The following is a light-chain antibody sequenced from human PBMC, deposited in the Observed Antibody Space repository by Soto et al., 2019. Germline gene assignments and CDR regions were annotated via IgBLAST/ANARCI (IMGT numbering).Light chain of an antibody. V-gene: IGLV1-40*01. CDR2: GNS. Sequence: QSVLTQSPSVYEDPGQRVTISCSGSSSNIGKDLYDLNWYQHLPGTATKLLIYGNSDRHSGVPDRFSGSKFGTSASLANTGLQAEDVADYYCQSFDSNRSCYVFGTGTKVTVL. J-gene: IGLJ1*01. CDR3: QSFDSNRSCYV. CDR1: SSNIGKDLYD.